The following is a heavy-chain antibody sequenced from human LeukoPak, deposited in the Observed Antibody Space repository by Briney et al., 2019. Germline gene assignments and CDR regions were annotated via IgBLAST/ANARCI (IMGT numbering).Heavy chain of an antibody. CDR2: IYSGGST. CDR3: AKDLALVDFDY. J-gene: IGHJ4*02. D-gene: IGHD3-16*02. Sequence: GGSLRLSCAASGFTVSSNYMSWVRQAPGKGLEWVSVIYSGGSTYYADSVKGRFTISRDNSKDTLYLQMNSLRAEDTAVYYCAKDLALVDFDYWGQGTLVTVSS. V-gene: IGHV3-53*01. CDR1: GFTVSSNY.